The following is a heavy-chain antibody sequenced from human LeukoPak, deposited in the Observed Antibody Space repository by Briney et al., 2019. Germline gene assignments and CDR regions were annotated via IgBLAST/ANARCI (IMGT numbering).Heavy chain of an antibody. J-gene: IGHJ4*02. D-gene: IGHD3-16*01. Sequence: SETLSLTCAVSGGSISSSNWWSWVRQPPGKGLEWIGEIYHSGSTNYNPSLKSRATISVDKSKNQFSLKLSSVTAADTAVYYCARRNMITFGGVIDYWGQGTLVTVSS. V-gene: IGHV4-4*02. CDR2: IYHSGST. CDR3: ARRNMITFGGVIDY. CDR1: GGSISSSNW.